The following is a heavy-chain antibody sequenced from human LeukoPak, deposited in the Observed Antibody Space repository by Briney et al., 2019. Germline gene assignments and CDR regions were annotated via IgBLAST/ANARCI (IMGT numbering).Heavy chain of an antibody. Sequence: SETLSLTCTVSGGSISSYYWSWIRQPAGKGLEWIGRIYTSGSTNCNPSLKSRVTMSVDTSKNQFSLKLSSVTAADTAVYYCARGGSGSGWFPADYWGQGTLVTVSS. CDR2: IYTSGST. CDR1: GGSISSYY. D-gene: IGHD6-19*01. V-gene: IGHV4-4*07. J-gene: IGHJ4*02. CDR3: ARGGSGSGWFPADY.